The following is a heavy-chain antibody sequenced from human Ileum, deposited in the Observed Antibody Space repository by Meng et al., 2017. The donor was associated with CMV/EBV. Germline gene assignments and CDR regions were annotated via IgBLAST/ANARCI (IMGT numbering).Heavy chain of an antibody. CDR2: INHSGTT. D-gene: IGHD1-14*01. Sequence: QGQLQQWGAGLLKPSETLSLPCAVYGGSFSDYYWSWIRQPPGRGLEWVGEINHSGTTNYNPSLKSRVTISVDTSKNQFSLKLTSVTAADTAVYFCATDPGGYWGQGTLVTVSS. V-gene: IGHV4-34*01. CDR3: ATDPGGY. J-gene: IGHJ4*02. CDR1: GGSFSDYY.